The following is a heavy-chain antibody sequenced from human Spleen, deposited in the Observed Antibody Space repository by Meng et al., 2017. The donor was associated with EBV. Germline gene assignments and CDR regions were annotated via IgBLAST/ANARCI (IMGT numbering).Heavy chain of an antibody. D-gene: IGHD3-22*01. Sequence: QAQPRHCGAGLLKPSETPALTGSVYVGSFSGYCWSWIRQPPGTGLEWIGEINHSGSTTYSPSLKGRVTISVDTSKNQFSLKLSSVTAADTAVYYCARGQTYDSSGYYPSHLDSWGQGTLVTVSS. V-gene: IGHV4-34*01. J-gene: IGHJ4*02. CDR3: ARGQTYDSSGYYPSHLDS. CDR2: INHSGST. CDR1: VGSFSGYC.